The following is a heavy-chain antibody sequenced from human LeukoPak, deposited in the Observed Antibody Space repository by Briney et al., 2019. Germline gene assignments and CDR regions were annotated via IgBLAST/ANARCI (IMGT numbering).Heavy chain of an antibody. J-gene: IGHJ4*02. Sequence: ASVKVSCKASGYTFTGYYMHWVRQAPGQGLEWMGWINPNSGGTNYAQKLQGRVTMTRDTSISTAYMELSRLRSDDTAVYYCARDTVRFLEWFPLYFDYWGQGTLVTVSS. CDR3: ARDTVRFLEWFPLYFDY. CDR1: GYTFTGYY. V-gene: IGHV1-2*02. D-gene: IGHD3-3*01. CDR2: INPNSGGT.